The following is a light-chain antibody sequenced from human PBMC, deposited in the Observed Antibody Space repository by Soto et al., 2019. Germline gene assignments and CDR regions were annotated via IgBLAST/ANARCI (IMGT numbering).Light chain of an antibody. Sequence: DIQMTQLPTTLYASVGDSVTLSYRASQSISSGLAWYQQKPGKAPKLLIYDASSLESGVPSRFSVIASGKECTLTISSLQPDDFATYYCQQYKSYRTFGQGTKV. CDR1: QSISSG. V-gene: IGKV1-5*01. CDR2: DAS. CDR3: QQYKSYRT. J-gene: IGKJ1*01.